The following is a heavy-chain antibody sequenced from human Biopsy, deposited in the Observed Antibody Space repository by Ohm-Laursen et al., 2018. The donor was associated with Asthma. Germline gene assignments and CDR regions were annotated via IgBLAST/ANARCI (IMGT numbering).Heavy chain of an antibody. J-gene: IGHJ3*02. V-gene: IGHV3-30*01. CDR3: VRDGTDDAFDI. Sequence: SLRLSCIATGFSFSNFAIHWVRQAPGKGLEWVGVISKDASTQDYADSVKGRFTMARDNSKNTLDLQMNSLREEDTAVYYCVRDGTDDAFDIWGQGTVVSVSS. D-gene: IGHD1-1*01. CDR1: GFSFSNFA. CDR2: ISKDASTQ.